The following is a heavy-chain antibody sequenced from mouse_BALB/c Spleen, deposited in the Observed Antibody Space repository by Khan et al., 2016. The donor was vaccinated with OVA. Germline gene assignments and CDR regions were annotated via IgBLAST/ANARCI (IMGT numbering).Heavy chain of an antibody. CDR2: IYPFNDAT. D-gene: IGHD1-1*01. J-gene: IGHJ3*01. V-gene: IGHV1S136*01. Sequence: VRLQQSGPEVVKPGASVKMSCKASGYTFTSYVMHWVKQKPGQGLEWIGYIYPFNDATKFNEKFNGKATLTSDKSSSTAYMELSSLTSDDSAVDYWAAVGSYYVSFVYWGQGTLVTVSA. CDR3: AAVGSYYVSFVY. CDR1: GYTFTSYV.